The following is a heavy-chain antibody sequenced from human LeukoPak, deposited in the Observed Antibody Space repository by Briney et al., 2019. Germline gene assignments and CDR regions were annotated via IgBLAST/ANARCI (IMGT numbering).Heavy chain of an antibody. V-gene: IGHV3-48*03. CDR3: ARDPTALQNWDDFTLDY. Sequence: GGSLRLSCEASGFTFSSYEMTWIRQAPGKEPQWVAWISSSTGTVYYADSVKGRFTISRDNAKNSLYLQMNSLRAEDTAVYYCARDPTALQNWDDFTLDYWGQGALVTVSS. D-gene: IGHD1-1*01. CDR1: GFTFSSYE. CDR2: ISSSTGTV. J-gene: IGHJ4*02.